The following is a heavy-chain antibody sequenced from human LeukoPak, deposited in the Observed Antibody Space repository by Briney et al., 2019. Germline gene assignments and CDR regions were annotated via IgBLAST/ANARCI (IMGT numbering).Heavy chain of an antibody. Sequence: GGSLRLSCAASGFTFSRYIMNWVGQAPGKGLEWVASISSTSTFIYSADSVKGRFTISRDTAKNSLFLQMNSLRAEDTAIYYCARDYFDSSDYPQTYYYYYMDVWGKGTTVTVSS. CDR2: ISSTSTFI. V-gene: IGHV3-21*01. CDR3: ARDYFDSSDYPQTYYYYYMDV. CDR1: GFTFSRYI. J-gene: IGHJ6*03. D-gene: IGHD3-22*01.